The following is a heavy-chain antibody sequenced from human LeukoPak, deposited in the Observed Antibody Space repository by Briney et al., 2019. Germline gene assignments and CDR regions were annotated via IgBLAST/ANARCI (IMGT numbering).Heavy chain of an antibody. CDR1: GFTFTSSA. Sequence: GTSVKVSCKASGFTFTSSAMQWVRQARGQRLEWIGWIVVGSGNTNYAQKFQERVTITRDMSTSIAYMELSSLRSEDTAVYYCAAVLGYCSSTSCPYYYMDVWGKGTTVTVSS. CDR3: AAVLGYCSSTSCPYYYMDV. CDR2: IVVGSGNT. D-gene: IGHD2-2*01. J-gene: IGHJ6*03. V-gene: IGHV1-58*02.